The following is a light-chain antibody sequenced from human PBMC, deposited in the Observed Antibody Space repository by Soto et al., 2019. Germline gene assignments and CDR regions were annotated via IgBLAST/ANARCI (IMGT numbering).Light chain of an antibody. CDR3: LQHNSYPPT. V-gene: IGKV1-5*01. CDR1: QSINNW. Sequence: DIQMPQSPSTMSASVGASVTVTCRASQSINNWLAWYQQKPGKAPKLLIYDASSLESGVPSRVSGSGSGTEFTLTISSPQPEDFATYYCLQHNSYPPTFGQGTRLEIK. J-gene: IGKJ5*01. CDR2: DAS.